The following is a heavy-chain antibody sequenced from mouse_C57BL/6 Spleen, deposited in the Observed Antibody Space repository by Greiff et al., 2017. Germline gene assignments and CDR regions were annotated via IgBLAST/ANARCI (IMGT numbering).Heavy chain of an antibody. V-gene: IGHV5-17*03. CDR1: GFTFSDYG. CDR3: TREEFYGAMDY. D-gene: IGHD1-1*02. J-gene: IGHJ4*01. Sequence: EVNLVESGGGLVKPGGSLKLSCAASGFTFSDYGMHWVRQAPEKGLEWVAYISSGSSTIYYADTVKGRFTISRDNARNTLYLQMSSLKSEDTAMYYCTREEFYGAMDYWGQGTSVTVSS. CDR2: ISSGSSTI.